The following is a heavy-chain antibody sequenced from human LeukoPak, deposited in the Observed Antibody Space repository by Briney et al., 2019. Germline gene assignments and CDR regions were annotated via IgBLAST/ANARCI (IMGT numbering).Heavy chain of an antibody. J-gene: IGHJ4*02. V-gene: IGHV3-33*06. CDR2: IWYDGSNK. CDR1: GFTFSSYG. CDR3: AKEAVDYYDSSGYYPLDY. D-gene: IGHD3-22*01. Sequence: PGGSLRLSCAASGFTFSSYGMHWVRQAPGKGLEWVAVIWYDGSNKYYADSVKGRFTIPRDNSKNTLYLQMNSLRAEDAAVYYCAKEAVDYYDSSGYYPLDYWGQGTLVTVSS.